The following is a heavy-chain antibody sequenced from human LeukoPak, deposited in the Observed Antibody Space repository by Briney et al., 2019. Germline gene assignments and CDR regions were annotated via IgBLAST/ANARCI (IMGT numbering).Heavy chain of an antibody. D-gene: IGHD3-3*01. J-gene: IGHJ3*02. CDR2: ISGSGGTT. CDR3: ARDNFWSGSDAFDI. Sequence: GGSLRLSCVASGFTFSSYAMTWVRQAPGKGLEWVSSISGSGGTTYYADPVKGRFTISRDNAKNTLYLQMNSLRAEDTAVYYCARDNFWSGSDAFDIWGQGTMVTVSS. CDR1: GFTFSSYA. V-gene: IGHV3-23*01.